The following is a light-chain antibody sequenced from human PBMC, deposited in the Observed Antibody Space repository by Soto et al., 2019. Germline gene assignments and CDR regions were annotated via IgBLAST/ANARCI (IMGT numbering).Light chain of an antibody. Sequence: QSALTQPASVPGSPGQSITISCTGTRSDVGANHYVSWYQQYPGEAPKVIIYEVTNRPSGVSNRFSGSRSDHTASLTISGLQAEDEADYYCTSHTGGGSLDVFGTGTKVTVL. V-gene: IGLV2-14*01. CDR2: EVT. J-gene: IGLJ1*01. CDR1: RSDVGANHY. CDR3: TSHTGGGSLDV.